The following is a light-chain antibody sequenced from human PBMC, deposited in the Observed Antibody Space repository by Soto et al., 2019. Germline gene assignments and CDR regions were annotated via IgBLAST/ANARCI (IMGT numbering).Light chain of an antibody. CDR2: EVS. V-gene: IGLV2-23*02. Sequence: QSALTQPASVSGSPGQSITISCTGTSSDVGSYNLVSWYQQHPGKAPKLMIYEVSKRPSGVSNRFFGSKSGNTASLTISGLQAEDEADYYCCSYAGSSTDVFGTGTKLTVL. J-gene: IGLJ1*01. CDR3: CSYAGSSTDV. CDR1: SSDVGSYNL.